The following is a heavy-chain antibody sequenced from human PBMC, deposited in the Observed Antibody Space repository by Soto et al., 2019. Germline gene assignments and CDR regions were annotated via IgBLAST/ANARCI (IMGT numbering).Heavy chain of an antibody. Sequence: QVQLQESGPGLVKPSETLSLTCTVSGGSIDSYYWSWIRQSAGKGLEWIGRIYSSGSTNYNPSLNSRVTMSVDTSKNQFSLRLSSVTAADTAVYYFARDRGDYGSADYWGQGTLVTVSS. CDR3: ARDRGDYGSADY. V-gene: IGHV4-4*07. J-gene: IGHJ4*02. CDR2: IYSSGST. D-gene: IGHD3-10*01. CDR1: GGSIDSYY.